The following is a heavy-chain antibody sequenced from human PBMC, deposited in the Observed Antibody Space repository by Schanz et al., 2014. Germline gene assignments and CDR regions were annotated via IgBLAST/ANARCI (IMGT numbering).Heavy chain of an antibody. J-gene: IGHJ4*02. CDR2: IYNSGKT. CDR3: ARNKYTSGWYYFDY. D-gene: IGHD6-19*01. CDR1: GGSISSEY. Sequence: QVQLQESGPALVKPSETLSLTCTVSGGSISSEYWSWIRQPAGKGLEWIGRIYNSGKTNYNPSLESRVSMSVDTSKKQLSLKLRSVSAADTAVYYCARNKYTSGWYYFDYWGQGVLVTVSS. V-gene: IGHV4-4*07.